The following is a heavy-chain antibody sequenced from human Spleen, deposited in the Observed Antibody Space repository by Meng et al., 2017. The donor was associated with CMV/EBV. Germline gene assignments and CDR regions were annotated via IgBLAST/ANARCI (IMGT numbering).Heavy chain of an antibody. CDR2: INSDGSST. CDR1: GFTFSSYW. CDR3: ARDKYSGFDY. Sequence: GESLKISCAASGFTFSSYWMHWVRQAPGKGLVWVSRINSDGSSTSYADSVKGRFTISRDNSKNTLYLQMNSLRAEDTAVYYCARDKYSGFDYWGQGTLVTVSS. D-gene: IGHD2/OR15-2a*01. J-gene: IGHJ4*02. V-gene: IGHV3-74*01.